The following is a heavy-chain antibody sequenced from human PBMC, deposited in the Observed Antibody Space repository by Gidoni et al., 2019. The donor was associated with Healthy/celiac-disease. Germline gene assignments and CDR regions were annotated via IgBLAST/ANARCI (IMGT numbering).Heavy chain of an antibody. CDR2: IYSSGST. CDR1: GGSISRGGHY. V-gene: IGHV4-31*03. D-gene: IGHD5-12*01. Sequence: HVQLQESGPGLVKPSQSLSLTCTFSGGSISRGGHYWSWIRQHPGKGLEWIGYIYSSGSTYYDPSLKSRVTISVDTSKNQFSLKLSSVTAADTAVYYCAREGRDGYNLYYFDYWGQGTLVTVSS. J-gene: IGHJ4*02. CDR3: AREGRDGYNLYYFDY.